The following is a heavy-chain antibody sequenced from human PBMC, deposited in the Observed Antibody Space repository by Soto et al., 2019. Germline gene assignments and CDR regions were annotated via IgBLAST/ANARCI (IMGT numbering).Heavy chain of an antibody. Sequence: ASVKVSCKASGYTFPNYGITWVRQAPGQGLEWMGWISAYKANIKYAQKFQGRVTLTTDTSTSTAYVELRSLRSDDTAIYYCARDLDGSGAYYTDFWGQGTLVTVSS. D-gene: IGHD3-10*01. CDR3: ARDLDGSGAYYTDF. V-gene: IGHV1-18*01. CDR1: GYTFPNYG. CDR2: ISAYKANI. J-gene: IGHJ4*02.